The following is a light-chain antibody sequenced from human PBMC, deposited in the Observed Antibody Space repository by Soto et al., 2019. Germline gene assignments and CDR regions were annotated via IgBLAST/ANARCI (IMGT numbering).Light chain of an antibody. CDR3: QSYDSSLSGVL. Sequence: QAVVTQPPSVSGAPGQRVTISCTGSSSNIGSPFDVHWYRQLPGTAPKLLIYGNINRPSGVPDRFSGSKSGTSASLTITGLQAEDEAEYYCQSYDSSLSGVLFGGGTKVTVL. CDR2: GNI. V-gene: IGLV1-40*01. J-gene: IGLJ2*01. CDR1: SSNIGSPFD.